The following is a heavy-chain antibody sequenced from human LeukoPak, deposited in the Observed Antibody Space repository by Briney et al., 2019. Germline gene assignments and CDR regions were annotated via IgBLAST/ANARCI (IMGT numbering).Heavy chain of an antibody. CDR2: TQKDGNEE. V-gene: IGHV3-7*01. CDR3: ARSNPNRNALDL. D-gene: IGHD1-14*01. Sequence: GGSLRLSCAASGFTLSSYLMSWVRQAPGRGLEWVANTQKDGNEENYLESVKGRFTVSRDNAKNLMYLQMNSLRGEDTAVYYCARSNPNRNALDLWGQGTMVTISS. J-gene: IGHJ3*01. CDR1: GFTLSSYL.